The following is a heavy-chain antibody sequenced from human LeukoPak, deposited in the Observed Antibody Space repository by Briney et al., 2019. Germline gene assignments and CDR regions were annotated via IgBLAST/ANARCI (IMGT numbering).Heavy chain of an antibody. V-gene: IGHV4-38-2*02. J-gene: IGHJ4*02. CDR3: TGNYYGSGSYADFDY. CDR2: ISHSGST. Sequence: SETLSLTCTVSGYSISSGYYWGWIRQPPGKGLKWIGSISHSGSTYYNPSLKSRVTISVDTSKNQFSLKLSSLTAADTAVYYCTGNYYGSGSYADFDYWGQGTLVTVSS. CDR1: GYSISSGYY. D-gene: IGHD3-10*01.